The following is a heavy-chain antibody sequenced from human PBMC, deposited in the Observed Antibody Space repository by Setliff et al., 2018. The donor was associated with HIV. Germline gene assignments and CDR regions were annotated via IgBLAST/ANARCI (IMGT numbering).Heavy chain of an antibody. CDR2: VSGGST. Sequence: PSETLSLTCGVSGGSFSTSNWWSWVRQPPGKGLEWVSSVSGGSTYHADSVKGRFTLSRDTSKNTLFLQMNSLRPEDAAVYYCARVRLYNTALDYWGQGTLVTVSS. J-gene: IGHJ4*02. V-gene: IGHV3-66*02. CDR1: GGSFSTSNW. CDR3: ARVRLYNTALDY. D-gene: IGHD3-3*01.